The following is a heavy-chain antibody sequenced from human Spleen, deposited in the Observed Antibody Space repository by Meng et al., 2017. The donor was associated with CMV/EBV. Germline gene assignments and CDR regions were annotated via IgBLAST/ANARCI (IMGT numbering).Heavy chain of an antibody. Sequence: VKVSCKASGYAFTAYYMHWVRQAPGQGLEWMGGIIPIFGTANYAQKFQGRVTITTDESTSTAYMELSSLRSEDTAVYYCATPRNRYGSGSYRWDYWGQGTLVTVSS. J-gene: IGHJ4*02. CDR3: ATPRNRYGSGSYRWDY. CDR1: GYAFTAYY. V-gene: IGHV1-69*05. CDR2: IIPIFGTA. D-gene: IGHD3-10*01.